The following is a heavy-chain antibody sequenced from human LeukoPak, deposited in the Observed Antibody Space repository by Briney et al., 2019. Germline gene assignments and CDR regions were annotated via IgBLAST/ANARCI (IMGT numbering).Heavy chain of an antibody. D-gene: IGHD3-3*01. CDR3: AREAPYDFWSGSPYYMDV. J-gene: IGHJ6*03. V-gene: IGHV4-4*07. CDR2: IYTSGST. Sequence: SETLSLTCTVSGGSISSYYWSWIRQPAGKGLEWIGRIYTSGSTNYNPSLKSRVTMSVDTSKNQFSLKLSSVTAAGTAVYYCAREAPYDFWSGSPYYMDVWGKGTTVTVSS. CDR1: GGSISSYY.